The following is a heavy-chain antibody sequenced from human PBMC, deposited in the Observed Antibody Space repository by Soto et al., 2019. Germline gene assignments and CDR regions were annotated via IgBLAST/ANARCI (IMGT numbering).Heavy chain of an antibody. V-gene: IGHV4-34*01. D-gene: IGHD1-7*01. Sequence: SETLSLTCAVYGLSFTGYYWSWVRQPPGKGLEWIGEINHSGSTNYNPSLKSRVSISVDTSKNQFSLKLSSVTAADTAVYYCARGGHPGTTSSRYYFDYWGQGTLVTVS. CDR1: GLSFTGYY. CDR3: ARGGHPGTTSSRYYFDY. CDR2: INHSGST. J-gene: IGHJ4*02.